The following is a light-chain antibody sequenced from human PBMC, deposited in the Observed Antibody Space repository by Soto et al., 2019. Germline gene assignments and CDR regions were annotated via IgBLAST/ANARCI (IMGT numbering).Light chain of an antibody. CDR1: SSDVGSFNL. J-gene: IGLJ2*01. CDR2: EGN. V-gene: IGLV2-23*01. Sequence: QSALTQPASVSGSPGQSITISCTGTSSDVGSFNLVSWYQHHPGKAPKLIIYEGNTRPSGVSNRFSGSKSGNTASLTISGLQAEDEANYFCCSYVGNSTPVFGGGTKLTVL. CDR3: CSYVGNSTPV.